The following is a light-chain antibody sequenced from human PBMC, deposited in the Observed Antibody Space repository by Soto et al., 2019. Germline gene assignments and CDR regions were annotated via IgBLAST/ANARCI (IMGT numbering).Light chain of an antibody. V-gene: IGLV2-11*01. CDR1: SSDVGGYNY. J-gene: IGLJ1*01. CDR2: DVS. Sequence: QSALTQPRSVSGSPGQSVTISCTGTSSDVGGYNYVSWYQQHPGKAPKVMIYDVSERPSGVPDRFSGSKSGNTASLTISGLQAEDEADYYCCSYAGSPMYVFGNGT. CDR3: CSYAGSPMYV.